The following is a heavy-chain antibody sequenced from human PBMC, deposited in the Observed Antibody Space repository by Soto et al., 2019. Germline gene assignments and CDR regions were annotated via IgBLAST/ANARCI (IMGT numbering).Heavy chain of an antibody. CDR1: GYTFTSYD. V-gene: IGHV1-8*01. Sequence: ASVKVSCKASGYTFTSYDSNWVRQATGQGLEWMGWMNPNSGNTGYAQKFQGRVTMTRNTSISTAYMELSSLRSEDTAVYYCARAADYGDYRGIDYWGQGTLVTVSS. J-gene: IGHJ4*02. D-gene: IGHD4-17*01. CDR2: MNPNSGNT. CDR3: ARAADYGDYRGIDY.